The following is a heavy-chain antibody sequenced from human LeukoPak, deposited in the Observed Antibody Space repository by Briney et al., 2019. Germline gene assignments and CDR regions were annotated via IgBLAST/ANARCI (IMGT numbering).Heavy chain of an antibody. V-gene: IGHV3-48*01. D-gene: IGHD4-17*01. CDR3: AKDSVRGGDYIN. Sequence: GGSLRLSCAASGFIFNSYSMNWVRQAPGKGLEWVSYISSSSRTVYYADSVKGRFTISRDISKNTLYLQMNSLRAEDTALYYCAKDSVRGGDYINWGQGTLVTVSS. CDR2: ISSSSRTV. J-gene: IGHJ4*02. CDR1: GFIFNSYS.